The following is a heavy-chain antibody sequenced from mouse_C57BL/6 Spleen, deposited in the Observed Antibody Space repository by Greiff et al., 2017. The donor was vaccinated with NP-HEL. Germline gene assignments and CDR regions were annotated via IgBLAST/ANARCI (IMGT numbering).Heavy chain of an antibody. CDR3: ARETAQLDY. V-gene: IGHV3-6*01. D-gene: IGHD3-2*02. Sequence: ESGPGLVKPSQSLSLTCSVTGYSITSGYYWNWIRQFPGNKLEWMGYISYDGSNNYNPSLKNRISITRDTSKNQFFLKLNSVTTEDTATYYCARETAQLDYWGQGTTLTVSS. CDR1: GYSITSGYY. J-gene: IGHJ2*01. CDR2: ISYDGSN.